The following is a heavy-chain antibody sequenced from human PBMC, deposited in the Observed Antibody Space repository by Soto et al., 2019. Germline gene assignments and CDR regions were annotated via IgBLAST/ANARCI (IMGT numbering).Heavy chain of an antibody. CDR2: ISYGETNE. V-gene: IGHV3-30*03. Sequence: PGGSLRLSCAASGFAFSSYGMHWVRQAPGKGLEWVAVISYGETNEYYADSVKGRFTISRDNSKNTLYLQMNSLRGEDTAVYYCASRRGIYSSSWHDFDYWGQGTLVTVSS. CDR1: GFAFSSYG. CDR3: ASRRGIYSSSWHDFDY. J-gene: IGHJ4*02. D-gene: IGHD6-13*01.